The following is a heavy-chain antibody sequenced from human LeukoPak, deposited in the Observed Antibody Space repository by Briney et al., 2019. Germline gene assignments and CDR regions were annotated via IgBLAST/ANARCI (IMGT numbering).Heavy chain of an antibody. CDR3: ARVDSGNYDY. Sequence: GGSLRLSCAASGFRFSGYVMIWVRQAPGKGLEYVSSIDFSDDGASYYADSVKGRFTISRDNSKNTLFLQMNSLRVEDTAFYYCARVDSGNYDYWGQGTLLTVSS. D-gene: IGHD1-26*01. J-gene: IGHJ4*02. V-gene: IGHV3-23*01. CDR2: IDFSDDGAS. CDR1: GFRFSGYV.